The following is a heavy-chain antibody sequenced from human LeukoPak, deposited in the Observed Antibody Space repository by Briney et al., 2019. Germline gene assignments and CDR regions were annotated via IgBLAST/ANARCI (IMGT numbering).Heavy chain of an antibody. Sequence: GGSLRLSCAASGFTFSSYAMSWVRQAPGKGLEWVSAISGSGGSTYYADSVKGRFTISRDNSKNTLYLQMNSLRAEDTAVYYCATDRRRGSSSWYPKSYFDYWGQGTLVTVSS. CDR1: GFTFSSYA. CDR2: ISGSGGST. D-gene: IGHD6-13*01. J-gene: IGHJ4*02. V-gene: IGHV3-23*01. CDR3: ATDRRRGSSSWYPKSYFDY.